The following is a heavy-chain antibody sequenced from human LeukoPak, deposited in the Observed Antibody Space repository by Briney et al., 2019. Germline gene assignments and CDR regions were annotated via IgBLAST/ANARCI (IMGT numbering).Heavy chain of an antibody. D-gene: IGHD3-10*01. CDR3: ARRWNYYGSGSYYRTNWFDP. V-gene: IGHV4-34*01. Sequence: GSLRLSCAASGFTFSSYGMSWVRQPPGKGLEWIGEINHSGSTNYNPSLKSRVAISVDTSKNQFSLKLSSVTAADTAVYYCARRWNYYGSGSYYRTNWFDPWGQGTLVTVSS. J-gene: IGHJ5*02. CDR2: INHSGST. CDR1: GFTFSSYG.